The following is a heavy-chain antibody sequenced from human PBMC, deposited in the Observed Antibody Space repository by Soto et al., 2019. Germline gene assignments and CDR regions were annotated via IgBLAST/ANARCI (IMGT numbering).Heavy chain of an antibody. J-gene: IGHJ3*02. CDR1: GGSVNSGNYY. CDR3: ARVERGTATTVVDASDI. V-gene: IGHV4-61*01. CDR2: MSHSGGT. D-gene: IGHD1-1*01. Sequence: SETLSLTCAVFGGSVNSGNYYWSWIRQPPGKGLEWIGEMSHSGGTHFNPSLKSRVTISVDTSKNQFSLKMSPVTAADTALYYCARVERGTATTVVDASDIWGPGTMVTVSS.